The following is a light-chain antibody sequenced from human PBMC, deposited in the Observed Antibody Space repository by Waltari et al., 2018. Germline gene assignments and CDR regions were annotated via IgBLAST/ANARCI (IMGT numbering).Light chain of an antibody. CDR1: QSVGSS. J-gene: IGKJ5*01. CDR2: DAS. Sequence: EIVLTQSPVTLSLAPGERATLTCWASQSVGSSLARYQQKPGQAPRLLMYDASNRATPVPARFNGSGSGTDFTLTIISLQSEDSAVYYCQQRSNWPPITFGQGTRLEIK. CDR3: QQRSNWPPIT. V-gene: IGKV3-11*01.